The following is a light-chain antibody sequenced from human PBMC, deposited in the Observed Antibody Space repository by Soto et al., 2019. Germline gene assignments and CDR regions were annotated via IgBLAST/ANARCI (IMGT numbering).Light chain of an antibody. CDR2: GAS. CDR3: QKYGSSPRT. V-gene: IGKV3-20*01. Sequence: EIALTPATVTLSMSPGPRASLSGRDSQSVSSSYLAWYQQKPGQAPRLLIYGASSRATGIPDRFSGSGSGTDFTLTISRLEPEDFAVYYCQKYGSSPRTCGQGTKVDIK. J-gene: IGKJ1*01. CDR1: QSVSSSY.